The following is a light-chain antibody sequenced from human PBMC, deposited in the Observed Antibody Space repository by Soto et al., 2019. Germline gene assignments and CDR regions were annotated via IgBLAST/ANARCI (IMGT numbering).Light chain of an antibody. J-gene: IGLJ1*01. V-gene: IGLV2-23*01. CDR2: EGS. CDR1: NSDVGTYNL. CDR3: CSYARSSTYV. Sequence: HSVLTQPASVSGAPGQSITLSCTGTNSDVGTYNLVSWYQQHPGKAPKLMIFEGSKRPSGVSNRFSGSKSGNTASLTISGLQAEDEADYYCCSYARSSTYVFGTGTKATVL.